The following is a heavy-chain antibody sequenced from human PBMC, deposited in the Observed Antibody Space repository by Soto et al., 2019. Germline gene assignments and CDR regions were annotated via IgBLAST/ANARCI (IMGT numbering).Heavy chain of an antibody. J-gene: IGHJ6*02. V-gene: IGHV4-30-4*01. CDR3: ARVPLSSYYYHGLDV. CDR2: IYYSGST. Sequence: SETLSLTCSVSGGSIISADHYWNWIRQPPGRGLEWIGYIYYSGSTYHNPSLKSRVTISVDTSKNQFSLKLSSVTAADTAVYYCARVPLSSYYYHGLDVWGQGTTVTVSS. CDR1: GGSIISADHY.